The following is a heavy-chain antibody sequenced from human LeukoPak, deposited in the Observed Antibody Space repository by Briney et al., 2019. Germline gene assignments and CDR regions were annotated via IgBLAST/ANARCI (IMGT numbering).Heavy chain of an antibody. D-gene: IGHD6-13*01. Sequence: GGSLRLSCAASGFTFDDYAMHWVRQPPGKGLEWVSGIGWSSGTIGYADSVKGRFTISRDNAKNSLYLQMTSLRAEDTALYYCVKDRAYDSSWLFDYWGQGTLVTVSS. CDR3: VKDRAYDSSWLFDY. CDR2: IGWSSGTI. CDR1: GFTFDDYA. J-gene: IGHJ4*02. V-gene: IGHV3-9*01.